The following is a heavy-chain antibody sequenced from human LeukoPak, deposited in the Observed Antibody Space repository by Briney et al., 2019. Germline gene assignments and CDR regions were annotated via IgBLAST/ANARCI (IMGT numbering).Heavy chain of an antibody. CDR3: AIQYDYVWGSYWELDY. CDR2: IFHIVCT. J-gene: IGHJ4*02. V-gene: IGHV4-34*12. Sequence: SETLSLPRAVNGGSFSGYYWSLLLQPPGKRLKWIGEIFHIVCTNYNPFLIIRLTISVDSFMIKFSLKLSSVTATDTAVYYCAIQYDYVWGSYWELDYWDQGTLVTVSS. D-gene: IGHD3-16*01. CDR1: GGSFSGYY.